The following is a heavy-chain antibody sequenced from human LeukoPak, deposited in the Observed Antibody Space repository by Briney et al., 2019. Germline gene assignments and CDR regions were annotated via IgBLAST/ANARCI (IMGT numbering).Heavy chain of an antibody. V-gene: IGHV4-59*01. CDR3: ARGRRFLECPDY. Sequence: SETLSLTCTVSGGSIRSYYWSWIRQPPGKGLEWIGYIYYSGSTNYNPSLKSRVTISVDTSKNQFSLKLSSVTAADTAVYYCARGRRFLECPDYWGQRTLVTVSS. CDR2: IYYSGST. D-gene: IGHD3-3*01. J-gene: IGHJ4*02. CDR1: GGSIRSYY.